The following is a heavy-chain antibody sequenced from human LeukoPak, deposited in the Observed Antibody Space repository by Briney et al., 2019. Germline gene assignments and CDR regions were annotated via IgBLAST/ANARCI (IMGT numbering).Heavy chain of an antibody. J-gene: IGHJ4*02. V-gene: IGHV3-23*01. Sequence: GGSLRLSCAASGFTFSSYAMSWARQAPGKGLEWVLAISGSGGSTYYADSVKGRFTISRDNSKNTLYLQMNSLRAEDTAVYYCAKEEGYDFWSGPLGYWGQGTLVTVSS. CDR1: GFTFSSYA. CDR3: AKEEGYDFWSGPLGY. D-gene: IGHD3-3*01. CDR2: ISGSGGST.